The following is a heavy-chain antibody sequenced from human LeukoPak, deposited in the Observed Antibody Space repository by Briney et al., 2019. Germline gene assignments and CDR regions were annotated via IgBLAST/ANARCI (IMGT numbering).Heavy chain of an antibody. CDR2: IYNGDNT. Sequence: PGGSLRLSCVASRFTINNNHMNWVRQAPGKGLEWVSVIYNGDNTYYADSVQDRFTISRDNSKKTLYLQMNSLRAEDTAVSYCERVRCSGGSCYGHGAFDIWGQGTMVTVSS. CDR3: ERVRCSGGSCYGHGAFDI. V-gene: IGHV3-66*01. D-gene: IGHD2-15*01. CDR1: RFTINNNH. J-gene: IGHJ3*02.